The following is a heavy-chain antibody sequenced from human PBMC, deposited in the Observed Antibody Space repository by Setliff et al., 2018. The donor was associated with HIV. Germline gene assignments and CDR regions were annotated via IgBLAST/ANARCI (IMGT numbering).Heavy chain of an antibody. Sequence: GGSLRLSCAASGLTLSDYWMHWVRQAPGKGLEWVSHISKMGTTIKYADSVEGRFTISRDDAKNTLYLQMNSLRVEDTAVYYCVRAAESHWGQGTVVTVSS. D-gene: IGHD3-10*01. J-gene: IGHJ4*02. CDR3: VRAAESH. CDR2: ISKMGTTI. CDR1: GLTLSDYW. V-gene: IGHV3-74*01.